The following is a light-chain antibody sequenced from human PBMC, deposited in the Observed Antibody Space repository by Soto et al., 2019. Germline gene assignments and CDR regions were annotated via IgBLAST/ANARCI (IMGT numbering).Light chain of an antibody. CDR1: QSISSY. Sequence: DIQMTQSPASLSSSVGDRVTITCRASQSISSYLNWYQQKPGKAPKLLIYAASSLQSGVPSRFSGSGSGTDFTLTISSLQSEDSATYFCQQNFNIILTFGGGTKVEIK. V-gene: IGKV1-39*01. CDR2: AAS. J-gene: IGKJ4*01. CDR3: QQNFNIILT.